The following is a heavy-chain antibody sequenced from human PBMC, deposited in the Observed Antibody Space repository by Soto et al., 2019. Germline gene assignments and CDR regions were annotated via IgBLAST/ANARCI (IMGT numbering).Heavy chain of an antibody. J-gene: IGHJ4*02. CDR2: ISGSGAST. V-gene: IGHV3-23*01. D-gene: IGHD6-13*01. Sequence: GSLRLSCAASGFSFSSYAMSWVRQAPGKGLEWVSAISGSGASTYYAGSVKGRFTISRDNSKNTLYLQMNSLRAEDTAVYYCAKNAAAAGTDYWGQGTLVTVSS. CDR3: AKNAAAAGTDY. CDR1: GFSFSSYA.